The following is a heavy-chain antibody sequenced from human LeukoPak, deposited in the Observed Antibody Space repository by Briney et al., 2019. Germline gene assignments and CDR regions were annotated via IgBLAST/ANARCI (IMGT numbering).Heavy chain of an antibody. V-gene: IGHV1-69*13. CDR3: ARESVAGPY. CDR1: GGTFSNYP. Sequence: ASVKVSCKASGGTFSNYPLTWVRQAPGQGLEWMGGIIPVFGTADYAQDLQGRLTITADDSTSTAYMELSSLRSEDTAVYYCARESVAGPYWGQGTLVTVSS. J-gene: IGHJ4*02. CDR2: IIPVFGTA. D-gene: IGHD6-19*01.